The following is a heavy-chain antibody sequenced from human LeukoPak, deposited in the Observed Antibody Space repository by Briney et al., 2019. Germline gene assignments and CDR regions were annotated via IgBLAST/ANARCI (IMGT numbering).Heavy chain of an antibody. CDR2: IRSSGSII. CDR1: GFTFSRYE. D-gene: IGHD1-26*01. V-gene: IGHV3-48*03. J-gene: IGHJ4*02. Sequence: PGGSLRLSCAASGFTFSRYEMNWVRQGPGKGLEWVSYIRSSGSIIYYADSVKGRFTISRDNAKNSLYLQMNSLRAEDTAVYYCARDGGEWELSNWGQGTLVTVSS. CDR3: ARDGGEWELSN.